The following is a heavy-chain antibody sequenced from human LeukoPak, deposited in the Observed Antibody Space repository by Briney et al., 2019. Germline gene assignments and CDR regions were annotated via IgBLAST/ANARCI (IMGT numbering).Heavy chain of an antibody. CDR3: ARGPQLGSGSYYKNWFDP. CDR1: GGSISSYY. Sequence: SETLSLTCTVSGGSISSYYLSWIRQPPGKGLEWIGYIYYSGSTNYNPSLKSRVTISVDTSKNQFSLKLSSVTAADTAAYYCARGPQLGSGSYYKNWFDPWGQGTLVTVSS. V-gene: IGHV4-59*01. CDR2: IYYSGST. J-gene: IGHJ5*02. D-gene: IGHD3-10*01.